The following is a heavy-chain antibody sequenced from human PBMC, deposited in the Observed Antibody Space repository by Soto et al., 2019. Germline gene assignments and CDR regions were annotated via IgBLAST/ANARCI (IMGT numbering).Heavy chain of an antibody. CDR2: ISFDGSNK. CDR3: AREVPAWFGDPYYFDY. Sequence: QVQLVESGGGVVQPGRSLRLXCAAXXXAFSXYAMHWVRQAPGKGLEWMAVISFDGSNKYYADSVKGRLTISRDNSKNTLFLQMNSLRAEDTAVYYCAREVPAWFGDPYYFDYWGHGTLVTVSS. V-gene: IGHV3-30-3*01. J-gene: IGHJ4*01. D-gene: IGHD3-10*01. CDR1: XXAFSXYA.